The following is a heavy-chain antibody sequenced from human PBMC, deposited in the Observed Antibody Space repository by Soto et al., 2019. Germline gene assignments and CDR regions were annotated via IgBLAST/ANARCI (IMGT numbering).Heavy chain of an antibody. Sequence: GGSLRLSCAVSGFMFSTYGMTWVRQAPGKGLEWVSGITNGGRTNYADSVKGRFTISRDNAKNSLYLQMNSLRAEDTAVYYCAREDTAMDAFDIWGQGTMVTVSS. J-gene: IGHJ3*02. CDR2: ITNGGRT. V-gene: IGHV3-48*04. CDR1: GFMFSTYG. CDR3: AREDTAMDAFDI. D-gene: IGHD5-18*01.